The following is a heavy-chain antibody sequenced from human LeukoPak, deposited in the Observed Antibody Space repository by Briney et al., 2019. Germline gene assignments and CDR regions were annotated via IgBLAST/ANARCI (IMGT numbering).Heavy chain of an antibody. CDR3: ARLSRDGYNYGPYFDY. CDR1: GFTFSSYD. CDR2: VGTAGDT. J-gene: IGHJ4*02. D-gene: IGHD5-24*01. V-gene: IGHV3-13*01. Sequence: LAGGSLRLSCAASGFTFSSYDMHWVRQTTGKSLEWVSAVGTAGDTYYPGSVKGRFTISRENAKNSLYLQMNSLRAGDTAVHYCARLSRDGYNYGPYFDYWGQGTLVTVSS.